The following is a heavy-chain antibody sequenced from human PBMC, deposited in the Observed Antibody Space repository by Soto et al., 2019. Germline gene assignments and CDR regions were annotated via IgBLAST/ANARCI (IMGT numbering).Heavy chain of an antibody. V-gene: IGHV3-21*01. CDR3: ARVIIRHAGMDV. D-gene: IGHD3-10*01. CDR2: ISSSSSYI. J-gene: IGHJ6*02. Sequence: EVQLVESGGGLVKPGGSLRLSCAASGFTFSSYSMNWVRQAPGKGLEWVSSISSSSSYIYYADSVKGRFAISRDNANNSLYLQMNRLSAKDTAVYYCARVIIRHAGMDVWVQGTTVTVSS. CDR1: GFTFSSYS.